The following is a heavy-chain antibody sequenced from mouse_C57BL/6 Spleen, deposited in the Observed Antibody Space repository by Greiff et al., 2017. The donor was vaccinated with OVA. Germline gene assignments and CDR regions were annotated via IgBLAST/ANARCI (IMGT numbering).Heavy chain of an antibody. J-gene: IGHJ3*01. V-gene: IGHV1-9*01. D-gene: IGHD2-4*01. CDR1: GYTFTGYW. Sequence: VQRVESGAELMKPGASVKLSCKATGYTFTGYWIAWVKQRPGHGLEWIGEILPGSGSTNYNEKFKGKATFTADTSSNTAYMQLSSLTTEDSAIYYCARGGDRYYDYAAWFAYWGQGTLVTVSA. CDR3: ARGGDRYYDYAAWFAY. CDR2: ILPGSGST.